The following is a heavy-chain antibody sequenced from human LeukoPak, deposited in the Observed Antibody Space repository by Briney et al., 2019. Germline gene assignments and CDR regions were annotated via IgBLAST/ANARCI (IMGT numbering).Heavy chain of an antibody. CDR3: ASEVRWELPD. J-gene: IGHJ4*02. CDR1: GYTLTELS. CDR2: INPSGGST. D-gene: IGHD1-26*01. Sequence: ASVKVSCKVSGYTLTELSMHWVRQAPGQGLEWMGIINPSGGSTSYAQKFQGRVTMTRDTSTSTVYMELSSLRSEDTAVYYCASEVRWELPDWGQGTLVTVSS. V-gene: IGHV1-46*01.